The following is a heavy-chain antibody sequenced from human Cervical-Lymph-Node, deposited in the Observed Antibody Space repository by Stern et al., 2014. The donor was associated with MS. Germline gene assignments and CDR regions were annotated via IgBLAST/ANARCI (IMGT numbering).Heavy chain of an antibody. Sequence: VQLVESGPGLVKPSQTLSLTCTVSGGSISSGGYYWSRIRPHPGKGLEWIGYNHYSGSTYSNPSLQSRVTISVDTSKNQFSLKLSSVTAADTAVYYCARVSYDFWSGYFPFDYWGQGTLVTVSS. V-gene: IGHV4-31*03. CDR1: GGSISSGGYY. D-gene: IGHD3-3*01. CDR2: NHYSGST. CDR3: ARVSYDFWSGYFPFDY. J-gene: IGHJ4*02.